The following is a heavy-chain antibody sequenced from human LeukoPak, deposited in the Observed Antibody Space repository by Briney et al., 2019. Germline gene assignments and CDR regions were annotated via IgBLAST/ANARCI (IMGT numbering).Heavy chain of an antibody. Sequence: SETLSLTCTVSGGSISSGRYYWTWIRQPAGKGLEWIGHIYTSGSTYYNPSLKSRVTISVDTSKNQFSLKLSSVTAADTAVYYCATSGGIVAKLDYWAREPWSPSPQ. D-gene: IGHD5-12*01. CDR2: IYTSGST. CDR3: ATSGGIVAKLDY. V-gene: IGHV4-61*09. J-gene: IGHJ4*02. CDR1: GGSISSGRYY.